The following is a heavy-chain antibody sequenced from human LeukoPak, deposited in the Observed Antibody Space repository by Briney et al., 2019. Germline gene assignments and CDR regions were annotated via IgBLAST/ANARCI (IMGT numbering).Heavy chain of an antibody. CDR1: GYTFSGYY. CDR3: ARDRSGGSCQIDY. V-gene: IGHV1-2*02. CDR2: INPSSGGT. J-gene: IGHJ4*02. D-gene: IGHD2-15*01. Sequence: ASVKVSCKASGYTFSGYYMHWVRQAPGQGLEWMGWINPSSGGTNYAQKFQGRVTMTWDTSISTAYMDLSRLRSDDTAVYYCARDRSGGSCQIDYWGQGTLVTVSS.